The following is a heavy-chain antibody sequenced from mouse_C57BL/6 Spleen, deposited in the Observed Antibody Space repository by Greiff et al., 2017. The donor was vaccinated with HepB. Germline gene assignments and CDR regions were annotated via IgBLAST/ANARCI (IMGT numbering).Heavy chain of an antibody. D-gene: IGHD2-2*01. J-gene: IGHJ3*01. CDR3: ARDYGYDEEGWFAY. V-gene: IGHV1-64*01. CDR1: GYTFTSYW. Sequence: QVQLQQPGAELVKPGASVKLSCKASGYTFTSYWMHWVKQRPGQGLEWIGMIHPNSGSTNYNEKFKSKATLTVDKSSSTAYMQLSSLTSEDSAVYYCARDYGYDEEGWFAYWGQGTLVTVSA. CDR2: IHPNSGST.